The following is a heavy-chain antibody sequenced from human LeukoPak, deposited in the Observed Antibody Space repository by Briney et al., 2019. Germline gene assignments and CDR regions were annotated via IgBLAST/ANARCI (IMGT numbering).Heavy chain of an antibody. D-gene: IGHD2-15*01. CDR1: GFTFSSYG. J-gene: IGHJ4*02. Sequence: GGSLRLSCAASGFTFSSYGMHWVRQAPGKGLEWVAFIRYDGSNKYYADSVKGRFTISRDNSKNTLYLQVNSLRAEDTAVYYCANYCSGGSCYFYYWGQGTLVTVSS. V-gene: IGHV3-30*02. CDR2: IRYDGSNK. CDR3: ANYCSGGSCYFYY.